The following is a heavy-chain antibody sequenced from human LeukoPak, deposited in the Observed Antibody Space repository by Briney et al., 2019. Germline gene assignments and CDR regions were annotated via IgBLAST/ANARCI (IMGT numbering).Heavy chain of an antibody. D-gene: IGHD6-19*01. CDR2: ISSNSDSI. Sequence: GGSLRLSCAASGFTFSSFSMNWVRQAPGKGLEWVSSISSNSDSIYYADSVKGRFTISRDNSKKSLYLEMNSLRAEDTAVYFCARDRGSGWYGDLGYWGQGTLVTVSS. J-gene: IGHJ4*02. V-gene: IGHV3-21*01. CDR1: GFTFSSFS. CDR3: ARDRGSGWYGDLGY.